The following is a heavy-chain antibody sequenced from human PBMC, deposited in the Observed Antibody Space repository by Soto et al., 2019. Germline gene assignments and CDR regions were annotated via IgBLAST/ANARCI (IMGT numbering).Heavy chain of an antibody. Sequence: ALRLSCLASGFPFSSAWMAWVRQTPGKGLEWVGNMKQDGSEKYYVDSVKGRFTISRDNAKNSLYLQMNSLRAEDTAVYYCATIEAVDFHIPGQVTMVTVSS. CDR1: GFPFSSAW. J-gene: IGHJ3*02. CDR3: ATIEAVDFHI. CDR2: MKQDGSEK. D-gene: IGHD6-13*01. V-gene: IGHV3-7*03.